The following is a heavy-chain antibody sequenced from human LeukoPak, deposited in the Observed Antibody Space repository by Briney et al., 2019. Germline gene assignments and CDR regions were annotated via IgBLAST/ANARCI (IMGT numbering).Heavy chain of an antibody. V-gene: IGHV1-69*05. Sequence: ASVKVSCKASGGTFSSYAISWVRQAPGQGLEWMGGIIPIFGTANYAQKFQGRVTITTDESTSTASMELSSLRSEDTAVYYCARGYDILTGSYYFDYWGQGTLVTVSS. D-gene: IGHD3-9*01. CDR3: ARGYDILTGSYYFDY. CDR2: IIPIFGTA. CDR1: GGTFSSYA. J-gene: IGHJ4*02.